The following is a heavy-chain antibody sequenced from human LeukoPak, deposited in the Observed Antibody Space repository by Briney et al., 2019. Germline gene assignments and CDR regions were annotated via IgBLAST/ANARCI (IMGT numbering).Heavy chain of an antibody. CDR2: INPNSGGT. Sequence: GASVKVSCKASGYTFTGYYMHWVRQAPGQGLEWMGWINPNSGGTNYAQKFQGRVTMTRDTSISTAYMELSRLRSDDTAVYYCARDHPDIVVVPAAMGFWGQGTLVTVSS. CDR1: GYTFTGYY. J-gene: IGHJ4*02. V-gene: IGHV1-2*02. CDR3: ARDHPDIVVVPAAMGF. D-gene: IGHD2-2*01.